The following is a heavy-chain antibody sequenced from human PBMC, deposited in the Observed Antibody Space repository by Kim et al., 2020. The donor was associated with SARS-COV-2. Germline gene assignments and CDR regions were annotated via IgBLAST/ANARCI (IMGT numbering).Heavy chain of an antibody. Sequence: ASVKVSCKASGYTFSSYTMNWVRQAPGQGLEWMGWVNTNTGNPTYAQGFTGRFVFSLDTSVTTAYLQISSLKAEDTAVYYCARGSGTTTYYYDSCYDYWGQGTLVTVSS. CDR1: GYTFSSYT. CDR2: VNTNTGNP. V-gene: IGHV7-4-1*02. J-gene: IGHJ4*02. D-gene: IGHD3-22*01. CDR3: ARGSGTTTYYYDSCYDY.